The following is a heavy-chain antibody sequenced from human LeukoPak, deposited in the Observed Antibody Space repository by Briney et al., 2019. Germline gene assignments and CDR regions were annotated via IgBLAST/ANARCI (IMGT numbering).Heavy chain of an antibody. V-gene: IGHV3-30*18. D-gene: IGHD2-15*01. CDR2: ISHDGSNN. J-gene: IGHJ4*02. Sequence: GGSLRLSCAGSGFTFSSYAMSWVRQAPGKGLEWVVVISHDGSNNNYADSVKGRFTISRDNSKNTLYLQMNSLRPGDTAVYYCAKVRVGTAHFDYWGQGTLVTVSS. CDR3: AKVRVGTAHFDY. CDR1: GFTFSSYA.